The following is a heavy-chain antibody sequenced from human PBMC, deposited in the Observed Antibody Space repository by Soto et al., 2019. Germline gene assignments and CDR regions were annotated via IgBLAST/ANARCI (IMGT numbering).Heavy chain of an antibody. J-gene: IGHJ3*02. CDR3: ARDTSMVKYAFDI. CDR1: GFTFSSYG. V-gene: IGHV3-33*01. Sequence: GGSLRLSCAASGFTFSSYGMNWVRQAPGKGLEWVAVIWYDGSNKYYTDSVKGRFTISRDNSKNTLYLQMNSLRAEDTAVYYCARDTSMVKYAFDIWGQGTMVTVSS. CDR2: IWYDGSNK. D-gene: IGHD5-18*01.